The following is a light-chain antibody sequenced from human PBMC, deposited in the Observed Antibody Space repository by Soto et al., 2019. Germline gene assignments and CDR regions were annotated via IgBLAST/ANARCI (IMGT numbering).Light chain of an antibody. J-gene: IGKJ4*01. V-gene: IGKV3-11*01. CDR1: QSVSSY. CDR3: QQRSKWSLT. CDR2: DAS. Sequence: EIVLTQSPATLSLSPGERATLSCRASQSVSSYLAWYQQKPGQAPRLLIYDASNRATGIPARFSGSGFGTDFTLSSCSLEPEDFAGFYCQQRSKWSLTFGGGTKVEIK.